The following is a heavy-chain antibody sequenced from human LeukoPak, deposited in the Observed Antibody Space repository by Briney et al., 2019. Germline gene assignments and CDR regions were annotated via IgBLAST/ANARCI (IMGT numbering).Heavy chain of an antibody. Sequence: GGSLRLSCAASGFTFSDYYMSWIRQAPGKGLEWVSAISGSGGSTYYADSVKGRFTISRDNSKNTLYLQMNSLRAEDTAVYYCAKLPHYYGSGSSLGDYWGQGTLVTVSS. CDR3: AKLPHYYGSGSSLGDY. J-gene: IGHJ4*02. CDR2: ISGSGGST. D-gene: IGHD3-10*01. V-gene: IGHV3-23*01. CDR1: GFTFSDYY.